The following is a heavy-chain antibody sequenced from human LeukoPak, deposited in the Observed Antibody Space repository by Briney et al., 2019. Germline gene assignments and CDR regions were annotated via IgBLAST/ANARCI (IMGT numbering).Heavy chain of an antibody. J-gene: IGHJ1*01. CDR2: INHSGST. V-gene: IGHV4-34*01. D-gene: IGHD3-16*01. CDR1: GGSFSGYY. CDR3: ARGISRFQH. Sequence: TSETLSLTCAVYGGSFSGYYWSWIRQPPGKGLEWIGEINHSGSTNYNPSLKSRVTISVDTSKNQFSLKLSSVTAADTAVYYCARGISRFQHWARAPWSPSPQ.